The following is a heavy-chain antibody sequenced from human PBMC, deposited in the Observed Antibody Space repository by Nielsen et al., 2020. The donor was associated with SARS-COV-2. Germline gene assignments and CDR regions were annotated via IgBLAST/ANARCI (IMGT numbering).Heavy chain of an antibody. CDR2: IDPSDSYT. CDR1: GYSFTSYW. CDR3: ARLGCGGDYCPNNDFYYMDV. Sequence: GESLKISCTASGYSFTSYWISWVRQMPGKGLEWVGSIDPSDSYTNYSPSFQGHVTISADKFISTAYLQWSSLKAEDTAMYYCARLGCGGDYCPNNDFYYMDVWGKGTMVTVSS. V-gene: IGHV5-10-1*01. D-gene: IGHD2-21*01. J-gene: IGHJ6*03.